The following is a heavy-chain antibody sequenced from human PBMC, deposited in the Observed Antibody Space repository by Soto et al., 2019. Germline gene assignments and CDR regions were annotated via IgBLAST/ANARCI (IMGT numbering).Heavy chain of an antibody. J-gene: IGHJ4*02. CDR1: GGSISSNSYY. V-gene: IGHV4-39*01. CDR2: IYYSGST. Sequence: PSETLSLTCTVSGGSISSNSYYWGWIRQPPGKGLEWIGSIYYSGSTYYNPSLKSRVTISVDTSKNQFSLKLSSVTAADTAVYYCARPRIAVAGTLDYWGQGTLVTVSS. CDR3: ARPRIAVAGTLDY. D-gene: IGHD6-19*01.